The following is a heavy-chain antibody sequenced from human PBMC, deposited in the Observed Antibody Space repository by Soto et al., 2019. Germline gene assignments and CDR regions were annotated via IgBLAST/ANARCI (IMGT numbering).Heavy chain of an antibody. CDR2: VSSSRSYI. V-gene: IGHV3-21*01. CDR1: GFIFSSYS. D-gene: IGHD3-22*01. CDR3: ARGGDSSGSWPRY. J-gene: IGHJ4*02. Sequence: EVQLVQSGGGLVKPGGSLRLSCAASGFIFSSYSMNWVRQAPGKGLEWVSSVSSSRSYIYYADSLKGRFTISRDNAKNSLYLQMNSLRVEDTAVYYCARGGDSSGSWPRYWGQGTLVTVSS.